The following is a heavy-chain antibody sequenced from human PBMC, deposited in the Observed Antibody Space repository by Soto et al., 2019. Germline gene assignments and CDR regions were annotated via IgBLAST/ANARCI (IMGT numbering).Heavy chain of an antibody. CDR2: INHSGST. D-gene: IGHD3-10*01. CDR1: GGSISSYY. CDR3: ARDKITDLFDY. V-gene: IGHV4-34*01. J-gene: IGHJ4*02. Sequence: SSETLSLTCTVSGGSISSYYWTWIRQPPGTGLEWIGEINHSGSTNYNPSLKSRVTISVDTSKNQFSLKLTSVTAADTAVYYCARDKITDLFDYWGQGTLVTVSS.